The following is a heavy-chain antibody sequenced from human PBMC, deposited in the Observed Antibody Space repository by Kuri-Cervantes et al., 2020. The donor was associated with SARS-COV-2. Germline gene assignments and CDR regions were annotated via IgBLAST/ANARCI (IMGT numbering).Heavy chain of an antibody. J-gene: IGHJ6*03. Sequence: GSLRLSCTVSGGPVSSGSYYWSWIRQPPGQGLEWLGYIYYSGSTKYNPSLESRVTISLDTSRNQFSLKLSSVTAADSAVYYCARSGYYSRGVTYYYMDVWGKGTTVTVSS. CDR2: IYYSGST. V-gene: IGHV4-61*01. CDR3: ARSGYYSRGVTYYYMDV. CDR1: GGPVSSGSYY. D-gene: IGHD3-22*01.